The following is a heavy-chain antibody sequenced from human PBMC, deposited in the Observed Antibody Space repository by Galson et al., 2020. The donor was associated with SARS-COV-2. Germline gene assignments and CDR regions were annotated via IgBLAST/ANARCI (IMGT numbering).Heavy chain of an antibody. CDR2: IRHDGSIK. Sequence: GGSLRLSFAASGFTFTSYGMPWVRQSPGKGLDWVALIRHDGSIKYYADSLKGRFTISRDNSKNTLYLQMNSLRAEDTAVYYCAKDVCSSTTCKGGDYWGQGTLVTVSS. V-gene: IGHV3-30*02. CDR1: GFTFTSYG. CDR3: AKDVCSSTTCKGGDY. D-gene: IGHD2-2*01. J-gene: IGHJ4*02.